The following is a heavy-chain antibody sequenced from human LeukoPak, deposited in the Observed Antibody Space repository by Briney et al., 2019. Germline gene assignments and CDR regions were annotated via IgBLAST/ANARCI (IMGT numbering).Heavy chain of an antibody. CDR1: GFTFDDYA. CDR3: AKDMGSVATALRVDY. CDR2: ISWNSGSI. D-gene: IGHD5-12*01. J-gene: IGHJ4*02. Sequence: GGSLRLSCAASGFTFDDYAMHWVRQAPGKGLEWVSGISWNSGSIGYADSVKGRFTISRDNAKNSLYLQMNSLRAEDTALYYCAKDMGSVATALRVDYWGQGTLVTVSS. V-gene: IGHV3-9*01.